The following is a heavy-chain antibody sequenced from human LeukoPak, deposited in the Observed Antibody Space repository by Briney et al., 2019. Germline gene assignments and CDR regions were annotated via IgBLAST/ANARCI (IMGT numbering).Heavy chain of an antibody. D-gene: IGHD3-10*01. CDR3: ARDGSGRVPEMSAPDY. CDR1: GFTFSSYG. J-gene: IGHJ4*02. Sequence: GGTLRLSCAASGFTFSSYGMSWVRQAPGKGLEWDSAISGSGGSTYYADSVKGRFTISRDNDKNSLYLQMNSLRAEDTAVYYCARDGSGRVPEMSAPDYWGQGTLVTVSS. CDR2: ISGSGGST. V-gene: IGHV3-23*01.